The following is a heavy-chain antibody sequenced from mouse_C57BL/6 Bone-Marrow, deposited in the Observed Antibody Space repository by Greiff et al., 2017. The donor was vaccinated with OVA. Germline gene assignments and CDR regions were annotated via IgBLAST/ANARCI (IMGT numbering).Heavy chain of an antibody. CDR2: IYPGDGDT. V-gene: IGHV1-80*01. D-gene: IGHD1-1*01. J-gene: IGHJ4*01. CDR1: GYAFSSYW. Sequence: QVQLQQSGAELVKPGASVKISCKASGYAFSSYWMNWVKQRPGKGLEWIGQIYPGDGDTNYNGKFKGKATLTADKSSSTAYMQLSSLTSEDSAVYFVARPECTTEVATDAMDYWGQGTSVTVSS. CDR3: ARPECTTEVATDAMDY.